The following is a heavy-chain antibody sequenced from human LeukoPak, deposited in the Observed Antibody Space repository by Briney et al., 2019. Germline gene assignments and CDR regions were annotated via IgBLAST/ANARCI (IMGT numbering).Heavy chain of an antibody. Sequence: GRSLRLSCAASGFTFDDYAMHWVRQAPGKGLVWVLGISWNSGSIDYADSVKCRFSISRDNAKNYLFLQMNSLRAEDTAFYYCAKAEGFFGGYYDHWGQGTLVTVSS. CDR3: AKAEGFFGGYYDH. CDR2: ISWNSGSI. CDR1: GFTFDDYA. J-gene: IGHJ4*02. V-gene: IGHV3-9*01. D-gene: IGHD4-23*01.